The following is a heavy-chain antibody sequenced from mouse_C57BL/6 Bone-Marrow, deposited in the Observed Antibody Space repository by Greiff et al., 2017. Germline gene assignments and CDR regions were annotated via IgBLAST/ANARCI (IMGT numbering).Heavy chain of an antibody. D-gene: IGHD1-1*01. CDR3: ALITTVVATDYFDY. Sequence: VQLQQSGPELVKPGASVKISCKASGYTFTDYYMNWVKQSHGKSLEWIGDINPNNGGTSYNQKFKGKATLTVDKSSSTAYMELRSLTSEDSAVYYWALITTVVATDYFDYWGQGTTLTVSS. V-gene: IGHV1-26*01. CDR1: GYTFTDYY. CDR2: INPNNGGT. J-gene: IGHJ2*01.